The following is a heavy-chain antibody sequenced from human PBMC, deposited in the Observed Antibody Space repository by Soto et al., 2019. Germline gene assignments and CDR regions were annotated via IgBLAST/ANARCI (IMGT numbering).Heavy chain of an antibody. CDR1: GFTFSSYA. Sequence: GSLRLAGSASGFTFSSYAMHWVRQAPGKGLEYVSAISSNGGSTYYADSVKGRFTISRDNSKNTLYLQMSSLRAEDTAVYYCVKETYSSRWNWFDPWGQGTLVTVYS. D-gene: IGHD6-13*01. CDR2: ISSNGGST. CDR3: VKETYSSRWNWFDP. V-gene: IGHV3-64D*06. J-gene: IGHJ5*02.